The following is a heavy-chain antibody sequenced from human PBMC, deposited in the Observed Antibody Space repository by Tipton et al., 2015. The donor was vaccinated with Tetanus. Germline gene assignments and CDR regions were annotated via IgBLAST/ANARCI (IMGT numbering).Heavy chain of an antibody. CDR1: GFTFSGYS. CDR2: ISSSSSYI. V-gene: IGHV3-21*01. J-gene: IGHJ6*02. D-gene: IGHD6-19*01. Sequence: SLRLSCAASGFTFSGYSMNWVRQAPGKGLEWVSSISSSSSYIYYADSVKGRFTFSRDNAKNSLYLQMSSLRAEDTAVYYCARDSGGWDDYYYYGMDVWGQGTTVTVSS. CDR3: ARDSGGWDDYYYYGMDV.